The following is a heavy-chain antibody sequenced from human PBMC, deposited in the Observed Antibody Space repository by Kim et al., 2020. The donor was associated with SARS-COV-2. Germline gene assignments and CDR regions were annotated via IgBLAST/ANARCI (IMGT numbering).Heavy chain of an antibody. V-gene: IGHV3-21*01. CDR1: GFTFSSYS. J-gene: IGHJ4*02. CDR3: ARDHRTEIVVVETEFDY. Sequence: GGSLRLSCAASGFTFSSYSMNWVRQAPGKGLEWVSSISSSSSYIYYADSVKGRFTISRDNAKNSLYLQMNSLRAEDTAVYYCARDHRTEIVVVETEFDYWGQGTLVTVSS. D-gene: IGHD3-22*01. CDR2: ISSSSSYI.